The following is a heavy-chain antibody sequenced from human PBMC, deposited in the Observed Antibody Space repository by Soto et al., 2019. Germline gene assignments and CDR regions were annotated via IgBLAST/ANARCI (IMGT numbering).Heavy chain of an antibody. D-gene: IGHD1-26*01. CDR3: ARGVVGASTGFQH. CDR1: GGSISSFH. CDR2: ISNSGST. J-gene: IGHJ1*01. V-gene: IGHV4-59*01. Sequence: SETLSLTCTVSGGSISSFHWSWIRQPPGKGLEWIGFISNSGSTNYNPSLKSRVTISLDTSKNQFSLKLSSVSAADTAVYYCARGVVGASTGFQHWGQGTLVTVSS.